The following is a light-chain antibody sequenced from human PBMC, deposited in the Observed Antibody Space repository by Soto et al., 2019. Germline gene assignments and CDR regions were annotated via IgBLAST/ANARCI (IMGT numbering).Light chain of an antibody. J-gene: IGKJ5*01. CDR3: QQRANWPPG. V-gene: IGKV3-11*01. CDR1: QSVANQ. Sequence: DTVLTQSPATLSLSPGERATLSCRASQSVANQIAWYQQRPGQTPRLLIFDATKRATGVPARFSGSQSGTDFTLIISSLEPEDFALYYCQQRANWPPGFGHGTRLEIK. CDR2: DAT.